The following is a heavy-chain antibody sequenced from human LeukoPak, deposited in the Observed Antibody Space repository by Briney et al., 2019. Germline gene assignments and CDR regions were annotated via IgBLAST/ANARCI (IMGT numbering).Heavy chain of an antibody. CDR2: ISAYNGNT. Sequence: ASVKVSCKASGYTFTGYYMHWVRQAPGQGLEWMGWISAYNGNTNYAQKLQGRVTMTTDTSTSTAYMELRGLRSDDTAVYYCARDRGSGPDYWGQGTLVTVSS. J-gene: IGHJ4*02. CDR1: GYTFTGYY. CDR3: ARDRGSGPDY. D-gene: IGHD6-19*01. V-gene: IGHV1-18*04.